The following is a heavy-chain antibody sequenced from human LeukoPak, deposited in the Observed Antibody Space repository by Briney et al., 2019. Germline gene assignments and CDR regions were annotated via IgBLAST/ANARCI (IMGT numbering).Heavy chain of an antibody. CDR1: GGSISSGGYS. V-gene: IGHV4-30-4*07. CDR2: IYYSGST. Sequence: PSETLSLTCAVSGGSISSGGYSWSWIRQPPGKGLEWIGYIYYSGSTYYNPSLKSRVTISVDTSKNQFSLKLSSVTAADTAVYYCARGPYCSSTSCRRHRPGIGYFDYWGQGTLVTVSS. D-gene: IGHD2-2*01. J-gene: IGHJ4*02. CDR3: ARGPYCSSTSCRRHRPGIGYFDY.